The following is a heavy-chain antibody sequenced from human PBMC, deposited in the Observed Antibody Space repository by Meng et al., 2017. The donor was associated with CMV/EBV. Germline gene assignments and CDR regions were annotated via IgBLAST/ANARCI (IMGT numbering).Heavy chain of an antibody. J-gene: IGHJ6*02. CDR2: IYSGGGT. V-gene: IGHV3-53*01. Sequence: GGSLILSCAASGFTVSSNYTSWVRQAPGKGLEWVSVIYSGGGTYYADSVKGRSTISRDNSKNTLYLQMNSLRAEDTAVYYCARDRRFSDISSGWYRDKYYYYGMDVWGQGTTVTVSS. D-gene: IGHD6-19*01. CDR1: GFTVSSNY. CDR3: ARDRRFSDISSGWYRDKYYYYGMDV.